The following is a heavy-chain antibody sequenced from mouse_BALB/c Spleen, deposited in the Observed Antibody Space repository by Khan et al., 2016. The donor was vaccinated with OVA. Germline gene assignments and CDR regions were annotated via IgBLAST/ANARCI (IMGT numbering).Heavy chain of an antibody. CDR2: INSNGGST. Sequence: EVELVESGGGLVQPGGSLKLSCAASGFTFSSYGMSWVRQTPDKRLELVATINSNGGSTYYPDSVKGRFTISRDNAKNNLYLQMNSMKSEDTAMYYCARMARTINGGQGTTLTVSS. CDR1: GFTFSSYG. CDR3: ARMARTIN. J-gene: IGHJ2*01. V-gene: IGHV5-6-3*01.